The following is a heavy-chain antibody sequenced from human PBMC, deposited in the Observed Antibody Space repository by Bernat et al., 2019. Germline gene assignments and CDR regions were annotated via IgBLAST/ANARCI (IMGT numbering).Heavy chain of an antibody. V-gene: IGHV3-74*01. J-gene: IGHJ4*02. CDR2: INSDGSST. D-gene: IGHD1-20*01. CDR3: TRLFITGTPFDFDQ. CDR1: GFTFSTYW. Sequence: EVHLVESGGGLVQPGGSLRLSCAASGFTFSTYWMHWVRQAPGKGLVWVSRINSDGSSTVYADSVKGRFTISRDNAKNTLYLQMNSLGAEDTAVYYCTRLFITGTPFDFDQWGQGTLVTVSS.